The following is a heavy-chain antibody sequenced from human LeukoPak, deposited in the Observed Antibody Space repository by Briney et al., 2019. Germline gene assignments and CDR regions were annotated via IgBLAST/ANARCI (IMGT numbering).Heavy chain of an antibody. Sequence: ASVKVSCRASGYTLNTYGVSWVRQAPGQGLEWMGWISGYNGKTDFAQKLQGRLTMTTDASTNTAYMELRSLTSDDTAVYYCARDRDSIAVAGSPRYFDYWGQGTLVTVSS. CDR2: ISGYNGKT. V-gene: IGHV1-18*01. CDR3: ARDRDSIAVAGSPRYFDY. CDR1: GYTLNTYG. D-gene: IGHD6-19*01. J-gene: IGHJ4*02.